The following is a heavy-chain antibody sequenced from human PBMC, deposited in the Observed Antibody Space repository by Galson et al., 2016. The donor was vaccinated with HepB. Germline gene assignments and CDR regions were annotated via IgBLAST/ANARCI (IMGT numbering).Heavy chain of an antibody. V-gene: IGHV3-30*18. CDR3: AKDGRKFRGIVTGGAGN. CDR1: GFTFSNFD. D-gene: IGHD7-27*01. CDR2: ISFDGNKE. Sequence: SLRLSCAASGFTFSNFDMNWVRQTPGKGLEWVAVISFDGNKEYYADSAKGRFVISRDNSKRTLYPQMNSLTTEDTAVYFCAKDGRKFRGIVTGGAGNWGQGTLVTVSS. J-gene: IGHJ4*02.